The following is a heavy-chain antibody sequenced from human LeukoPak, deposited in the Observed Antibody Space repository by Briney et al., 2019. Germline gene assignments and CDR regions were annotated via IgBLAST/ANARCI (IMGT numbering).Heavy chain of an antibody. CDR1: GFTSSSFG. CDR2: IWSDGSNK. V-gene: IGHV3-33*06. Sequence: QSGGSLRLSCAASGFTSSSFGMHWVRQAPGKGLEWVAVIWSDGSNKYYADSVKGRFTISRDNSKNTLYLQMSSLRAEDTAVYYCAKDRWPSGVYYYMDVWGKGTTVTVSS. D-gene: IGHD4-23*01. CDR3: AKDRWPSGVYYYMDV. J-gene: IGHJ6*03.